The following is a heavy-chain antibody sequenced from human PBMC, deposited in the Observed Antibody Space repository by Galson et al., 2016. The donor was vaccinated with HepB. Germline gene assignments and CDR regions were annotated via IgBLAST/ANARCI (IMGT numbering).Heavy chain of an antibody. D-gene: IGHD3-10*01. CDR3: AKRSPYYFDY. CDR2: ISPAGGYA. V-gene: IGHV3-23*01. CDR1: GFTFSSYA. J-gene: IGHJ4*02. Sequence: SLRLSCAASGFTFSSYAMGWLRRAPGKGLECVATISPAGGYAYYADSVKGRLPISRDNSKNTLYLQINSLRAEDTAIYYCAKRSPYYFDYWGQGTQVTVSS.